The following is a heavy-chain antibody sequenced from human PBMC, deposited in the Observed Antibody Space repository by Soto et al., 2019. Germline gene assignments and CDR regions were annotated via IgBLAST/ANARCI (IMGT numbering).Heavy chain of an antibody. J-gene: IGHJ5*02. Sequence: QVQLQESGPGLVKPSQTLSLTCTVSGGSISSGGYYWIWIRQHPGKGLEWIGYIYYSGGTYYNPSRKSRVTISVDTSKNQFSLKLSSVTAADTAVYYCARESDYGDSGWFDPWGQGTLVTVSS. V-gene: IGHV4-31*03. CDR3: ARESDYGDSGWFDP. CDR1: GGSISSGGYY. CDR2: IYYSGGT. D-gene: IGHD4-17*01.